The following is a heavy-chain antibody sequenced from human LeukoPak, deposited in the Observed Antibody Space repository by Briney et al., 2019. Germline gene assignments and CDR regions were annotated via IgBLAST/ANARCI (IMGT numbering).Heavy chain of an antibody. Sequence: ASVKVSCKASGYTFTSYGISWVRQAPGQGLEWMGWISAYNGNTNYAQKLQGRVTMTTDTSTSTAYMELRSLRSDDTAVYYCARDRLYDSSGYGFDYWGQGTLVTVSS. V-gene: IGHV1-18*01. CDR1: GYTFTSYG. D-gene: IGHD3-22*01. CDR3: ARDRLYDSSGYGFDY. J-gene: IGHJ4*02. CDR2: ISAYNGNT.